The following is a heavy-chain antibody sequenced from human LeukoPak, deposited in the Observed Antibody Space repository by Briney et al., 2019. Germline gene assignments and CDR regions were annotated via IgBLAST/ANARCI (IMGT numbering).Heavy chain of an antibody. D-gene: IGHD5-18*01. CDR2: IYKDGST. Sequence: SETLSLTCTVSGDSISSSYWSWIRQSPGKGLEWIGRIYKDGSTIYNPSLKSRVTISIDTSRNQFSLKLTSVTAADTAVYYCARRGYSYGYDAFDIWGQGTVVTVSS. CDR1: GDSISSSY. V-gene: IGHV4-4*08. J-gene: IGHJ3*02. CDR3: ARRGYSYGYDAFDI.